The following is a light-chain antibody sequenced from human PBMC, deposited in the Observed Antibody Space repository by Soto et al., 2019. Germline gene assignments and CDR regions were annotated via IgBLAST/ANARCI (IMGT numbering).Light chain of an antibody. CDR1: GSNIGSNT. CDR3: AAWDDSLNGPV. V-gene: IGLV1-44*01. Sequence: QSVLTQPPSASGTPGQRVTISCSGSGSNIGSNTVNWYQQLPGTAPKLLIYSNNQRPSGVPDRFSGSKSGTSASLAISGLQSEDEADYCCAAWDDSLNGPVFGGGTKLTVL. CDR2: SNN. J-gene: IGLJ3*02.